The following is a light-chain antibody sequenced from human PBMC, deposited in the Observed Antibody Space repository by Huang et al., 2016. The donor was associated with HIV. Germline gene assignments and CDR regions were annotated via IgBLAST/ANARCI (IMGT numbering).Light chain of an antibody. CDR1: QTVSSN. J-gene: IGKJ2*01. Sequence: EIVMTQSPATLSVSPGERATLSCRASQTVSSNLAWYQQKPGQAPRLRIYAASTRATDIPTRVSGSGSGTEFTLTINSLQSEDFAVYYCQHYRVWPPVYTFGQGTKLEIK. CDR2: AAS. CDR3: QHYRVWPPVYT. V-gene: IGKV3-15*01.